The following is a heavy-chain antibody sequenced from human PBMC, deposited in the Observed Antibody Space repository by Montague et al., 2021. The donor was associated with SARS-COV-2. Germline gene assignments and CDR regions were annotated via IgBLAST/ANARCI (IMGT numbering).Heavy chain of an antibody. Sequence: SLRLSCAASGFIFSNYAMSWVRQAPGKGLEWVPVIYSDGSGTHYADSVKGRFTISRDKVKNMVYLQMNSLRVEDTAVYYCAKSLIRFFDYWGQGTLVTVSS. D-gene: IGHD3-16*01. CDR1: GFIFSNYA. J-gene: IGHJ4*02. CDR3: AKSLIRFFDY. V-gene: IGHV3-23*03. CDR2: IYSDGSGT.